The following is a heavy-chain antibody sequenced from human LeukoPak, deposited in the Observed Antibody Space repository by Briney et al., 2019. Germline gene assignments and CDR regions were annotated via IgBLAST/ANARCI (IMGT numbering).Heavy chain of an antibody. CDR1: GFTFSSYS. CDR3: AKDYYGSGSLSPFDY. D-gene: IGHD3-10*01. V-gene: IGHV3-23*01. Sequence: GGSLRLSCAASGFTFSSYSMNWVRQAPGKGLEWISSISSSGSTTYYADSVKGRFTISRDNSKNTLYLQMNSLRAEDTAVYYCAKDYYGSGSLSPFDYWGQGTLVTVSS. J-gene: IGHJ4*02. CDR2: ISSSGSTT.